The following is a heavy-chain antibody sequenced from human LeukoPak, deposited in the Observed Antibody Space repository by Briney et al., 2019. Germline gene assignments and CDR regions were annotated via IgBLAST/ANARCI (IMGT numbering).Heavy chain of an antibody. Sequence: GSSVKVSCKASGGTFSSYAISWVRQAPGQGLEWMGGIIPIFGTANYAQKFQGRVTITADESTSTAYMELSSLRSEDTAVYYCAREGKGYNFLKAWDFWGQGTLVTVSS. J-gene: IGHJ4*02. CDR3: AREGKGYNFLKAWDF. V-gene: IGHV1-69*01. D-gene: IGHD5-24*01. CDR2: IIPIFGTA. CDR1: GGTFSSYA.